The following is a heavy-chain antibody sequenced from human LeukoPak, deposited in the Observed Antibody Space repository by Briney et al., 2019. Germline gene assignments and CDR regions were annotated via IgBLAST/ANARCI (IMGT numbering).Heavy chain of an antibody. V-gene: IGHV5-51*01. CDR3: ARQSGGSLALDY. Sequence: KAGESLKISCKGSGYSFTTYWIAWVRQMPGKGLEWMGIIYPGDSDVRYSPSFQGQVTISADKSLRTAYLQWNSLKASDIAMYYCARQSGGSLALDYWGQGTRVTVSS. J-gene: IGHJ4*02. D-gene: IGHD1-26*01. CDR2: IYPGDSDV. CDR1: GYSFTTYW.